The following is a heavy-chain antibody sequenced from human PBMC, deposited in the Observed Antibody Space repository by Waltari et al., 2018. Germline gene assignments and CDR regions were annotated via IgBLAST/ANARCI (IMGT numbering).Heavy chain of an antibody. V-gene: IGHV1-2*02. J-gene: IGHJ4*02. CDR2: SNPNRRGT. Sequence: QVQLVQSGAEVKKPGASVKVSCKASGYTFTGYYMHWVRQAPGQGLGWMGWSNPNRRGTNYAQKFQCRVTMTRDTSISTAYMELSRLRSDDTAVYYCARGGWDVASPESWGQGTLVTVSS. CDR3: ARGGWDVASPES. D-gene: IGHD5-12*01. CDR1: GYTFTGYY.